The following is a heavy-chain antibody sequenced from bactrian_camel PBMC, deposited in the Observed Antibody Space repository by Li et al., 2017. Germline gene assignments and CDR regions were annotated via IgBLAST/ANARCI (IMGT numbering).Heavy chain of an antibody. Sequence: HVQLVESGGSSVQAGGSLRLSCTASSGSTFTFSRLCMAWFCQAPGKEREGVAGIRPGGTGATYRGALKGRFTISRDNSEYTLYLQMDNLIPDDTGMYYCAAKRSWSTPWYEAARYDYWGQGTQVTVS. V-gene: IGHV3S1*01. CDR2: IRPGGTGA. D-gene: IGHD6*01. J-gene: IGHJ4*01. CDR1: GSTFTFSRLC. CDR3: AAKRSWSTPWYEAARYDY.